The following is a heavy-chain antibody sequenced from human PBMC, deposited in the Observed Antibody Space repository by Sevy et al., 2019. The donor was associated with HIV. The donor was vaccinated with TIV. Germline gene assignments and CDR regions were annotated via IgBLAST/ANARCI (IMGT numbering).Heavy chain of an antibody. J-gene: IGHJ4*02. Sequence: GGSLRLSCAASGFIFNSDAMSWVLQAPGKGLEWVSAISGSGGSTYYADSMKGRFTISRDNFKNTLYLQMNSLSAEDTAVYYCAIGYGSGSPPDYWGQGTLVTVSS. CDR2: ISGSGGST. V-gene: IGHV3-23*01. D-gene: IGHD3-10*01. CDR1: GFIFNSDA. CDR3: AIGYGSGSPPDY.